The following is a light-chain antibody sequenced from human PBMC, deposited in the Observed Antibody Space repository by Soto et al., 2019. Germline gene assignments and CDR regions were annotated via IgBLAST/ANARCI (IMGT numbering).Light chain of an antibody. J-gene: IGLJ1*01. CDR1: SSDVGGYNY. V-gene: IGLV2-14*01. CDR3: RSYTSTSTRV. Sequence: QSALTQPAFVSGSPGQSITISCTGTSSDVGGYNYVSWYQHPPGKAPKLMISEVSNRPSGVSHRFSGSKSGNTASLTISGLEAEDEADYYCRSYTSTSTRVFGTGTKLTVL. CDR2: EVS.